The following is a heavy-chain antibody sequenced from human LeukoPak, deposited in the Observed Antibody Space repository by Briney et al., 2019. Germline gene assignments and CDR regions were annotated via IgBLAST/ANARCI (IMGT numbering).Heavy chain of an antibody. Sequence: VRQXXXXXLEWVSAISGSGGSTYYADSVKGRFTISRDNSKNTLYLQMNSLRAEDTAVYYCAKDHGNWRYWGQGTLVTVSS. D-gene: IGHD1-20*01. V-gene: IGHV3-23*01. CDR3: AKDHGNWRY. CDR2: ISGSGGST. J-gene: IGHJ4*02.